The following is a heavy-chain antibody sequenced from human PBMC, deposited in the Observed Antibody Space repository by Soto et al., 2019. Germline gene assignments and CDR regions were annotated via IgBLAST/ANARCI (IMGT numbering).Heavy chain of an antibody. V-gene: IGHV4-34*01. D-gene: IGHD2-8*01. CDR1: GGSFSGYY. CDR2: INHSGST. CDR3: ARRLAYYANYYGMDV. Sequence: PSETLSLTCTVYGGSFSGYYWSWIRQPPGKGLEWIGEINHSGSTNYNPSLKSRVTISVDTSKNQFSLKLSSVTAADTAVYYCARRLAYYANYYGMDVWGQGTTVTVS. J-gene: IGHJ6*02.